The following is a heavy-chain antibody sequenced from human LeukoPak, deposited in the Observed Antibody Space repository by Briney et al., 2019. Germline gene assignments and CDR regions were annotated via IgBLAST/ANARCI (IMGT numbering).Heavy chain of an antibody. Sequence: SETLSLTCTVSGGSVSSYYWSWIRQPPGKGLEWIGYISYTGSTNYNPPLKSRVTISVDTSKNQFSLKLSSVTAADTAVYYCARHKATTIGWPSDYWGQGILVTVSS. CDR3: ARHKATTIGWPSDY. V-gene: IGHV4-59*08. J-gene: IGHJ4*02. CDR2: ISYTGST. CDR1: GGSVSSYY. D-gene: IGHD5-12*01.